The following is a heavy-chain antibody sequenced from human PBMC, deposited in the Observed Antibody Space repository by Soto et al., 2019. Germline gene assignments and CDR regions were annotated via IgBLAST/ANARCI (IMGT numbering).Heavy chain of an antibody. Sequence: ASVKVSCKASGGTFSSYAISWVRQAPGQGLEWMGGIIPIFGTANYAQKFQGRVTITADESTSTAYMELSSLRSEDTAVYYCARGQSHSYDFWSGPERSVFDYWGQGTLVTVSS. V-gene: IGHV1-69*13. J-gene: IGHJ4*02. CDR3: ARGQSHSYDFWSGPERSVFDY. CDR1: GGTFSSYA. CDR2: IIPIFGTA. D-gene: IGHD3-3*01.